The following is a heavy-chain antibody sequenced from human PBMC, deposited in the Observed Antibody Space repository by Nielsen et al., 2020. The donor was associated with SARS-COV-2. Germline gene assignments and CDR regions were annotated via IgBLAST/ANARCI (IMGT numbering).Heavy chain of an antibody. V-gene: IGHV1-18*01. J-gene: IGHJ6*02. CDR3: AREEGITIFGVVINDYYYGMDV. CDR1: GYTFISYG. Sequence: ASVKVSCKASGYTFISYGISWVRQAPGQGLEWMGWISDYNGNTTYAQKLQGRVTMTRDTSISTAYMELSRLRSDDTAVYYCAREEGITIFGVVINDYYYGMDVWGQGTTVTVSS. D-gene: IGHD3-3*01. CDR2: ISDYNGNT.